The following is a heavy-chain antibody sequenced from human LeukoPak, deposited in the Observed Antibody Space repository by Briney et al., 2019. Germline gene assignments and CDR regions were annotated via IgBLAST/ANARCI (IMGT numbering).Heavy chain of an antibody. CDR3: ARGEWSSSPFDY. D-gene: IGHD6-6*01. J-gene: IGHJ4*02. V-gene: IGHV3-48*03. Sequence: GGSLRLSCAASGFTFSSYEMNWVRQAPGKGLEWVSYISSSGSTMYYADSVKGRFTISRDNAKNSLYLQMNSLRVEDTAVYYCARGEWSSSPFDYWGQGTLVTVSS. CDR1: GFTFSSYE. CDR2: ISSSGSTM.